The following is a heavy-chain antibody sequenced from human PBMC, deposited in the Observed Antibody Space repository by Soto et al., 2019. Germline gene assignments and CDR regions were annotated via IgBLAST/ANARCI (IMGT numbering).Heavy chain of an antibody. D-gene: IGHD3-16*02. CDR3: ARWPQPRYTADPYAVDV. Sequence: QVHLVQSGTEVKKPGSSVKVSCKASGGTFSSSGFSWVRQAPVQGLEWMGMIVPSLDTTNYAQKFQARVPITAAEVTSTAYMELRSLRSEDTAVYYCARWPQPRYTADPYAVDVWGQGTRVIVSS. CDR1: GGTFSSSG. CDR2: IVPSLDTT. J-gene: IGHJ6*02. V-gene: IGHV1-69*11.